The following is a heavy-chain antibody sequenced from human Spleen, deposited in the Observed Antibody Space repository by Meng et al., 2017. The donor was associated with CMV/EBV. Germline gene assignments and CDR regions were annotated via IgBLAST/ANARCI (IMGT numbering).Heavy chain of an antibody. CDR1: GSSISSGYY. J-gene: IGHJ4*02. V-gene: IGHV4-38-2*02. Sequence: SETLSLTCAVSGSSISSGYYWGWIRQSPGKGLEWIGSILHTGSTYFNPSLRSRVTISIDTPKNQVSLRLSSVTTADTAVYYCARDVGYCSGGTCSDYWGQGTLVTVSS. CDR3: ARDVGYCSGGTCSDY. CDR2: ILHTGST. D-gene: IGHD2-15*01.